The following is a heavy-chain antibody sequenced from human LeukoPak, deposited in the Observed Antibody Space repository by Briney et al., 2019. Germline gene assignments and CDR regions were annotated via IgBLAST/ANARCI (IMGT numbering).Heavy chain of an antibody. CDR1: GGTFSSYA. J-gene: IGHJ4*02. CDR2: IIPIFGIA. CDR3: ARTSTVTVYYFDY. D-gene: IGHD4-17*01. Sequence: ASVKVSCKASGGTFSSYAISWVRQAPGQGLEWMGGIIPIFGIANYAQKFQGRVTITADKSTSTAYMELSSLRSEDTAVYYCARTSTVTVYYFDYWGQGTLVTVSS. V-gene: IGHV1-69*17.